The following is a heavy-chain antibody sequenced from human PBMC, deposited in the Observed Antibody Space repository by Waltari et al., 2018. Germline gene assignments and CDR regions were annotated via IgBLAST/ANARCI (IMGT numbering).Heavy chain of an antibody. CDR3: VRDFDWGPDY. CDR1: GYDFSDHY. D-gene: IGHD3-9*01. CDR2: IKPDSGVT. Sequence: QVQLVQSGAEGMKPGASVKVSCKTSGYDFSDHYLHWVRQAPGQGLDWMGWIKPDSGVTYYAQEFQGRVTLTGDMSISTVYMDFSSLTSDDTAIYYCVRDFDWGPDYWGQGTLVTVSS. J-gene: IGHJ4*02. V-gene: IGHV1-2*02.